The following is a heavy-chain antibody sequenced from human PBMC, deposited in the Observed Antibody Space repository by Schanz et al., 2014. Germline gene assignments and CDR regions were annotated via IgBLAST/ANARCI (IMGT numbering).Heavy chain of an antibody. Sequence: QVQLVQSGSELKEPGASVKVSCKASGYTFSTYAMNWVREAPGQGLEWMGWINTATGNPTYAQGFTGRFVFSLDTSVSTAYLQISSLKAEDTAAYYCTTETIAMAGTFSIWGQGTLVTVSS. CDR1: GYTFSTYA. CDR2: INTATGNP. CDR3: TTETIAMAGTFSI. V-gene: IGHV7-4-1*02. D-gene: IGHD6-19*01. J-gene: IGHJ4*02.